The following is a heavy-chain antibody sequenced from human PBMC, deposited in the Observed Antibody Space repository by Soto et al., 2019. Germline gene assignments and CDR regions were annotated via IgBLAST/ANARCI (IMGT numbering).Heavy chain of an antibody. CDR1: GFDASVNY. V-gene: IGHV3-66*01. Sequence: EVPLVESGGTLVQPGGSLRLSCAASGFDASVNYMTWVRQAPGKGLEWVSAINSGGSTFYADSVKGRFTISRDNSKITLYLQMNSLRVEDTAMYYCVRENYYYGMDVWGQGTAVTVSS. CDR3: VRENYYYGMDV. CDR2: INSGGST. J-gene: IGHJ6*02.